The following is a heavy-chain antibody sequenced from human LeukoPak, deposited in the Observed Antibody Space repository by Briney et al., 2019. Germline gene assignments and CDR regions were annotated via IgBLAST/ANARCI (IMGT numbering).Heavy chain of an antibody. J-gene: IGHJ1*01. V-gene: IGHV4-39*01. D-gene: IGHD6-6*01. CDR3: ARGGAARLHFQN. CDR1: GGSISSSSYY. Sequence: SETLSLTCTVSGGSISSSSYYWGWIRQPPGKGLEWIGYMYYSGSTYYNPSLKSRVTISVDTSKNQFSLKLSSVTAADTAVYYCARGGAARLHFQNWGQGTLVTVSS. CDR2: MYYSGST.